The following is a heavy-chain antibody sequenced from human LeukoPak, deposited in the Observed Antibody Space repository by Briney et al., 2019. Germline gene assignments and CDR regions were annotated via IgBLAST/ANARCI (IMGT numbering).Heavy chain of an antibody. Sequence: GGSLRLSCAASGFTFSSYAMSWVRQAPGKGLEWVSAISGSGGSTYYADSVKGRFTISRDNAKNSLYLQMNSLRAEDTAVYYCASAEGFDYYGSGSYPDYWGQGTLVTVSS. D-gene: IGHD3-10*01. CDR1: GFTFSSYA. V-gene: IGHV3-23*01. CDR3: ASAEGFDYYGSGSYPDY. J-gene: IGHJ4*02. CDR2: ISGSGGST.